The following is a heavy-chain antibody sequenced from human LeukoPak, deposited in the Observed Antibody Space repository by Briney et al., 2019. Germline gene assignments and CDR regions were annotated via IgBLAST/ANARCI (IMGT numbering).Heavy chain of an antibody. CDR1: GGTFSSYT. D-gene: IGHD3-10*01. V-gene: IGHV1-69*04. CDR3: VRDPQRQWFGELGWLGP. Sequence: GASVRVSCVVSGGTFSSYTISWVRQAPGQGLEWMGRIIPIRGIANYAQTFQGRVTITADTSTSTAYMELSSLRSEDTGVYYCVRDPQRQWFGELGWLGPWGQGNLVPVSS. J-gene: IGHJ5*02. CDR2: IIPIRGIA.